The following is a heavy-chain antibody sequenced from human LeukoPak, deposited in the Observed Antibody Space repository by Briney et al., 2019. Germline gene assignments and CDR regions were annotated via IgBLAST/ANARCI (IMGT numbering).Heavy chain of an antibody. CDR3: ASVGKDDPLWFDP. CDR1: GGSISSGGYY. J-gene: IGHJ5*02. D-gene: IGHD7-27*01. Sequence: SQTLSLTCTVSGGSISSGGYYWSWICQHPGKGLEWIGYIYYSGSTYYNPSLKSRVIISVDTSKNQFSLKLSSVTAADTAVYYCASVGKDDPLWFDPWGQGTLVTVSS. V-gene: IGHV4-31*03. CDR2: IYYSGST.